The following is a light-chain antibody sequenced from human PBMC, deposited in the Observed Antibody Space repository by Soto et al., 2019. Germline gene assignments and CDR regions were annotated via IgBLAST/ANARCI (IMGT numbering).Light chain of an antibody. CDR2: GAS. Sequence: EIVLTQSPGTLSLSPGERATLSCRASQSVSSSYLAWYQQKPGRAPRLLIYGASSRATGLPDRFSGSGSGADFSLTISRLEPEDFAVYYCQQYGSSPITFGQGTRLEIK. CDR1: QSVSSSY. CDR3: QQYGSSPIT. V-gene: IGKV3-20*01. J-gene: IGKJ5*01.